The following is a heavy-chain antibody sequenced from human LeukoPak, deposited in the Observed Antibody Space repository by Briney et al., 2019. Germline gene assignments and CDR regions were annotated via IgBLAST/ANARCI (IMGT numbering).Heavy chain of an antibody. D-gene: IGHD3-22*01. CDR2: ISHSGST. V-gene: IGHV4-34*01. J-gene: IGHJ4*02. Sequence: SETLSLTCALYGGSFTGYSWSWIRQPPGKGLEWIGKISHSGSTNYIPSLKSRVTISVDTSKNQFSLKLSSVTAADTAVYYCARGELYYYDSSGYYVFDYWGQGTLVTVSS. CDR1: GGSFTGYS. CDR3: ARGELYYYDSSGYYVFDY.